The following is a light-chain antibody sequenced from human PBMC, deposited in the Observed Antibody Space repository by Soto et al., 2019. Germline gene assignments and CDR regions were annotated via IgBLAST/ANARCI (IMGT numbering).Light chain of an antibody. V-gene: IGLV2-14*01. J-gene: IGLJ1*01. CDR3: NSYTSSTSRPYV. CDR2: EVS. Sequence: QSVLTQPASGSGSPGQSITISCTGTTNDVGGYNYVSWYQQHPGKAPKLLIFEVSSRPSGVSNRFSGSKSGNTASLTISALQAEDEADNFCNSYTSSTSRPYVFGTGTKVTVL. CDR1: TNDVGGYNY.